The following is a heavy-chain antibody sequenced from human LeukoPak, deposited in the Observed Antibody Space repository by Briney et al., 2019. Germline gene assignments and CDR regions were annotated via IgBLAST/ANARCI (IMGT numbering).Heavy chain of an antibody. CDR1: GFTFSSYA. Sequence: GGSLRLSCAASGFTFSSYAMHWVRQAPGKGLEWVAVISYDGSNKYYADSVKGRFTISRDNSKNTLYLQMNSLRAEDTAVYYCARAAFDIWGKGQWSPSLQ. V-gene: IGHV3-30-3*01. CDR2: ISYDGSNK. CDR3: ARAAFDI. J-gene: IGHJ3*02.